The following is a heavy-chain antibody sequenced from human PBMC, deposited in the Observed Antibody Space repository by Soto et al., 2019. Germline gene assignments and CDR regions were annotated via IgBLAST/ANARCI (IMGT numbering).Heavy chain of an antibody. D-gene: IGHD3-22*01. J-gene: IGHJ4*02. CDR1: GYTFTNYA. V-gene: IGHV1-3*01. CDR3: ARSSGYYYLEY. CDR2: INAGNGNT. Sequence: QVQLVQSGAEVKKPGASVKVSCKASGYTFTNYAMHWVRQAPGQRLEWMGWINAGNGNTKYSQQFQGRVTITRDTSPSTAYMELSSLTSEDTAVYYCARSSGYYYLEYWGQGTLVTVSS.